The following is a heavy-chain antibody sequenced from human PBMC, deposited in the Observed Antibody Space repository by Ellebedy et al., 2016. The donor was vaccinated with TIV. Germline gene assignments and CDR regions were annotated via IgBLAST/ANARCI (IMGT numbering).Heavy chain of an antibody. CDR2: IDPSDSYT. CDR3: ARPRTGTYWYDAFDI. J-gene: IGHJ3*02. D-gene: IGHD3-10*01. V-gene: IGHV5-10-1*01. Sequence: GESLKISCKGSGYSFTSYWISWVRQMPGKGLEWMGRIDPSDSYTNYSPSFQGHVTISADKSISTAYLQWSSLKASDTAMYYCARPRTGTYWYDAFDIWGQGTMVTVSS. CDR1: GYSFTSYW.